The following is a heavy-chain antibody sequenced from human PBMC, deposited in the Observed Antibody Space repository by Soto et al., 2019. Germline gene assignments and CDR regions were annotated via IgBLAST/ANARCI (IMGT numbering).Heavy chain of an antibody. CDR2: IGTGGDT. J-gene: IGHJ2*01. CDR1: GFTFSNYD. Sequence: EVQLVESGGGLVQPGGSLRLSCDASGFTFSNYDMHWVRQAPGRGLEWVSSIGTGGDTYYPGPAEGRFAISRDSVENFLSLPMNNLRAEDTAVYYCARGRLPVGHWYVDLWGRGTRVAVSS. CDR3: ARGRLPVGHWYVDL. V-gene: IGHV3-13*01. D-gene: IGHD2-2*01.